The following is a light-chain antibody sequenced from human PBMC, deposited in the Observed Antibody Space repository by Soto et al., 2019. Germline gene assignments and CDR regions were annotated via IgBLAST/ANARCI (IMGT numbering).Light chain of an antibody. CDR1: SSNIGNNY. CDR2: DNN. Sequence: QSVLTQPPSVSVAPGQKVTISCSGSSSNIGNNYVSWYQQLPGTAPKLLIYDNNKRPSGIPDRFSGSKSGTSATLGITGLQTGDEADYYCGTWDSSLSAVVFGGGTKPTVL. J-gene: IGLJ2*01. V-gene: IGLV1-51*01. CDR3: GTWDSSLSAVV.